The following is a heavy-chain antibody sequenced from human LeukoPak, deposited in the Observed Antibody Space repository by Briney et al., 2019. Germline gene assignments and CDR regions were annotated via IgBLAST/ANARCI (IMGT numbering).Heavy chain of an antibody. CDR3: VRNLLRRFDC. V-gene: IGHV3-7*01. D-gene: IGHD2-15*01. CDR1: GFTFSSYW. Sequence: GGSLRLSCAASGFTFSSYWMSWVRQAPGKGLEWVADMNEGENKKDYADSVEGRFTISRANAKNSLSLKMNSLSAEDTAVYYCVRNLLRRFDCWGQGTLVTVSS. CDR2: MNEGENKK. J-gene: IGHJ4*02.